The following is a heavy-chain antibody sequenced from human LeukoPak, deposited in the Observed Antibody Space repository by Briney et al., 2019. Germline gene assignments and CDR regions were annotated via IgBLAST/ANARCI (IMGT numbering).Heavy chain of an antibody. Sequence: AGGSLRLSCAASGFTFSSYTMKWVRQAPGKGLEWVSSISGSSSYIYYADSVQGRFTISRDNAKNTLYLQMNSLRAEDTAVYYCAKLVAIIGGSFDYWGQGTLVTVSS. CDR1: GFTFSSYT. CDR3: AKLVAIIGGSFDY. CDR2: ISGSSSYI. D-gene: IGHD3-3*01. V-gene: IGHV3-21*04. J-gene: IGHJ4*02.